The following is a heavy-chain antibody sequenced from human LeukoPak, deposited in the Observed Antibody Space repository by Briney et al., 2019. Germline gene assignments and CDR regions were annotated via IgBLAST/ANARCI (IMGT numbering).Heavy chain of an antibody. CDR3: AKDREAAAGYSYYYYYGMDV. V-gene: IGHV3-7*03. D-gene: IGHD6-13*01. CDR2: IKQDGSAK. CDR1: GFTFGNYW. J-gene: IGHJ6*02. Sequence: GGSLRLSCAASGFTFGNYWMGWVRQAPGKGLEWVANIKQDGSAKYHVDSVKGRFTISRDNAKNSLYLQMNSLRVEDTALYYCAKDREAAAGYSYYYYYGMDVWGQGTTVTVSS.